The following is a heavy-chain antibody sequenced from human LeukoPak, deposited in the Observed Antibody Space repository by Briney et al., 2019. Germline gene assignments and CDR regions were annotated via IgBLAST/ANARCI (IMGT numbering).Heavy chain of an antibody. J-gene: IGHJ4*02. D-gene: IGHD5-12*01. CDR2: ISSGSTTL. Sequence: GGSLRLSCAASGFTFSTYSMNWVRQAPGKGLEWVSYISSGSTTLCYADSVKGRFTISRDNAESSLYLQMNSLRDEDTAVYYCAREDSGYDFSFLDYWGQGTLVTVSS. V-gene: IGHV3-48*02. CDR3: AREDSGYDFSFLDY. CDR1: GFTFSTYS.